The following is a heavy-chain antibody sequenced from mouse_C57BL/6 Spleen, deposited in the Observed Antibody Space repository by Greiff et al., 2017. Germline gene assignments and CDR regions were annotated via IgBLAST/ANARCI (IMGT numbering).Heavy chain of an antibody. D-gene: IGHD2-5*01. CDR1: GFSLTSYG. Sequence: VKLMESGPGLVQPSQSLSITCTVSGFSLTSYGVHWVRQSPGKGLEWLGVIWSGGSTDYNAAFISRLSISKDNSKSQVFFKMNSLQADDTAIYYCASPSIVTTKYAMDYWGQGTSVTVSS. J-gene: IGHJ4*01. V-gene: IGHV2-2*01. CDR2: IWSGGST. CDR3: ASPSIVTTKYAMDY.